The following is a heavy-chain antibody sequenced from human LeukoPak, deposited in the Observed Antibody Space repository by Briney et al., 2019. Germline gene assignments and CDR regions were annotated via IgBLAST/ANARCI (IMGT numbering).Heavy chain of an antibody. CDR1: GFTVSRNY. Sequence: GGSLRLSCAASGFTVSRNYMNWVRQAPGKGLEWVSIIHRVGTTYYADSVKGRCTISRNYTKNTLYFQMISLRVEDTAVYYCARSTRALVPTADDAFDIWGQGTMVTVSS. V-gene: IGHV3-66*02. D-gene: IGHD2-2*01. J-gene: IGHJ3*02. CDR2: IHRVGTT. CDR3: ARSTRALVPTADDAFDI.